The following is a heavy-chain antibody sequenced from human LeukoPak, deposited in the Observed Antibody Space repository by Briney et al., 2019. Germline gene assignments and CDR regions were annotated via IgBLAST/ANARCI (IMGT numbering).Heavy chain of an antibody. CDR3: AKAPVTTCRGAFCYPFDY. J-gene: IGHJ4*02. V-gene: IGHV3-23*01. CDR2: ISDTGNT. CDR1: GFTLSSYA. D-gene: IGHD2-15*01. Sequence: GGPLRLSCAASGFTLSSYAMSWVRQAPGKGLEWVSAISDTGNTYHADSVKGRFTISRDSSKNTLSLQMNRLRPEDAAVYYCAKAPVTTCRGAFCYPFDYWGLGTLVTVSS.